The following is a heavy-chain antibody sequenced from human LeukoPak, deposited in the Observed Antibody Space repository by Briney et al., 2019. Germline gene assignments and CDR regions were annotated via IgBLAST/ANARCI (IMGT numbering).Heavy chain of an antibody. CDR3: GRDLPTVTSIDY. CDR2: ISYDGSNK. CDR1: GFTFSSYA. D-gene: IGHD4-17*01. V-gene: IGHV3-30*04. J-gene: IGHJ4*02. Sequence: HTGGSLRLSCAASGFTFSSYAMHWVRQAPGKGLEWVAVISYDGSNKYYADSVKGRFTISRDNSKNTLYLQMNSLRAEDTAVYYCGRDLPTVTSIDYWGQGTLVTVSS.